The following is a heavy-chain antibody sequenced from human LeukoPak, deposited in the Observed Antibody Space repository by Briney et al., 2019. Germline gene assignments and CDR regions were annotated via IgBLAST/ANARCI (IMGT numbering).Heavy chain of an antibody. D-gene: IGHD3-22*01. J-gene: IGHJ4*02. CDR1: GGSISSYY. CDR2: IYTSGST. V-gene: IGHV4-4*07. Sequence: SETLSLTCTVSGGSISSYYWSWIRQPAGKGLEWIGRIYTSGSTNYNPSLKSRVTISVDKSKNQTSLKLNSVTAADTAVYNCGRDSRGPDYWGQGTLVTVSS. CDR3: GRDSRGPDY.